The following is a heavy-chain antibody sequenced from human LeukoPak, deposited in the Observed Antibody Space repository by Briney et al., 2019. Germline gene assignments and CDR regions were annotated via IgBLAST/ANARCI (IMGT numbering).Heavy chain of an antibody. Sequence: ASVKVSCKASGYTFTSNYIHWVRQAPGQGLEWMGMIYPRDGSTSYAQKFQGRVTVARDTSTSTVHMELSGLRSEDTAVYYCARDQEGFDYWGQGTLVAVSS. CDR3: ARDQEGFDY. CDR2: IYPRDGST. J-gene: IGHJ4*02. CDR1: GYTFTSNY. V-gene: IGHV1-46*01.